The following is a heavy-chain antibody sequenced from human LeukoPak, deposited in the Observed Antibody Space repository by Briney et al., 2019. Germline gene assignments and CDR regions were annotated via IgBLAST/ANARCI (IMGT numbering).Heavy chain of an antibody. CDR3: TAGTGTSDFDY. D-gene: IGHD1-7*01. CDR1: GFTFTSAW. CDR2: IKGKSDVGTI. V-gene: IGHV3-15*01. J-gene: IGHJ4*02. Sequence: GGSLRLSCAASGFTFTSAWMSWVRQAPGKGLEWVGRIKGKSDVGTIDYAAPVKGRFTISRDDSKNTIYLQMNSLKTEDTAVYYCTAGTGTSDFDYWGQGALVTVSS.